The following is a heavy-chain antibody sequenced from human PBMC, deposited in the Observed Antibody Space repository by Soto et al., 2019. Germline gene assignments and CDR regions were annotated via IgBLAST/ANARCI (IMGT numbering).Heavy chain of an antibody. V-gene: IGHV4-59*12. Sequence: SETLSLTCTVSGGSIGTYYWSWIRQPPGKGLEWIGYIYHSGSTNYNPSLKSRVTISVDKSKNQFSLKLSSVTAADTAVYYCARTGYYDSRASAFDIWGQGTMVTVSS. CDR3: ARTGYYDSRASAFDI. D-gene: IGHD3-22*01. CDR2: IYHSGST. CDR1: GGSIGTYY. J-gene: IGHJ3*02.